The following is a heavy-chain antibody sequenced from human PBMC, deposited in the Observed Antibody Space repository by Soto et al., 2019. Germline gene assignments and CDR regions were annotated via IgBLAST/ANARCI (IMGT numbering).Heavy chain of an antibody. CDR1: GGSVSSGSHY. CDR3: ARDHIATAGTLDY. CDR2: IYYNGYT. J-gene: IGHJ4*02. V-gene: IGHV4-61*01. Sequence: QVQLQESGPGLVKPSETLSLSCTVSGGSVSSGSHYWSWIRQPPGKGLEWIGYIYYNGYTNYNSSLKSRVTISVDTSKNQFSLKVSSVTAADTAVYYCARDHIATAGTLDYWGQGSLVTVSS. D-gene: IGHD6-13*01.